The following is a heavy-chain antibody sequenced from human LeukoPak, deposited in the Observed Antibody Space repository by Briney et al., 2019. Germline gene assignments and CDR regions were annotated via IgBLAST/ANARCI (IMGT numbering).Heavy chain of an antibody. J-gene: IGHJ4*02. CDR2: INQDGGVK. CDR3: AAWIVGSSGSGTGWYFDY. Sequence: PGGSLRLSCAASGFTFSNYWMNWVRQAPGKGLEWVANINQDGGVKYFVDSVKGRFTISRDNAKNSLYLQMNSLRAEDTAVYYCAAWIVGSSGSGTGWYFDYWGQGTLVTVSS. D-gene: IGHD6-19*01. CDR1: GFTFSNYW. V-gene: IGHV3-7*03.